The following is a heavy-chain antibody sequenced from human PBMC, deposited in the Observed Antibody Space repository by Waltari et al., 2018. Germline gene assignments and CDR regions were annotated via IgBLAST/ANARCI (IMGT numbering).Heavy chain of an antibody. J-gene: IGHJ6*02. Sequence: EVQLVESGGGLVQPGGSLRLSCAASGFTVSSNHMGWGRQAPGKGLEWVSVIYSGGRTYYADSVKGRFTISRDNSKNTLYLQMNSLRAEDTAVYYCTRERGDILTGYRLSYGMDVWGQGTTVTVSS. CDR1: GFTVSSNH. CDR3: TRERGDILTGYRLSYGMDV. V-gene: IGHV3-66*02. CDR2: IYSGGRT. D-gene: IGHD3-9*01.